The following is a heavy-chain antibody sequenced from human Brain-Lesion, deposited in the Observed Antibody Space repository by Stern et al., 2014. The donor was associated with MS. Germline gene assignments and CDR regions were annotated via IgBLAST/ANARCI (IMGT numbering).Heavy chain of an antibody. J-gene: IGHJ5*02. V-gene: IGHV3-7*01. CDR1: GFTFSDYW. CDR2: INQDGSDK. D-gene: IGHD3-3*01. Sequence: EVQLVESGGDLVQPGGSLRLSCVASGFTFSDYWLTWVRQAPGKGLQWVANINQDGSDKNYVDSVKGRFTISRDNAKNSLYLQMNSLRVDDTAVYYCARIDRGNYYFWSGYYDYWFDPWAQGTLVTVSS. CDR3: ARIDRGNYYFWSGYYDYWFDP.